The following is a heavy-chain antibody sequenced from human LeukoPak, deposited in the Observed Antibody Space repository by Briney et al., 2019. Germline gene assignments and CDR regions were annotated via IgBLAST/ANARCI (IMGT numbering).Heavy chain of an antibody. D-gene: IGHD6-19*01. CDR3: ARGQIAVAGKWQYNWFDP. V-gene: IGHV1-69*04. CDR1: GGTFSSYA. J-gene: IGHJ5*02. Sequence: GASVKVSCKASGGTFSSYAISWVRQAPGQGLEWMGRIIPILGIANYAQKFQGRVTITADKSTSTAYMELSSLRSEDTAVYYCARGQIAVAGKWQYNWFDPWGQGTLVTVSS. CDR2: IIPILGIA.